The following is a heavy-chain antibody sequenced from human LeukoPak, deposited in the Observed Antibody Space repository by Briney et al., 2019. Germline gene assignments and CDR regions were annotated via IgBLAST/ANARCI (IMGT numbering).Heavy chain of an antibody. V-gene: IGHV3-11*01. CDR2: ISSSGSPL. J-gene: IGHJ3*02. Sequence: GGSLRLSCAASGFSFSDYYMSWIRQAPGKGLEWVSYISSSGSPLYYADSVKGRFTISRDNAKNSLYLQMNSLRAEDTAVYYCARDSPMVGIDAFDIWGQGTMVTVSS. CDR3: ARDSPMVGIDAFDI. CDR1: GFSFSDYY. D-gene: IGHD1-26*01.